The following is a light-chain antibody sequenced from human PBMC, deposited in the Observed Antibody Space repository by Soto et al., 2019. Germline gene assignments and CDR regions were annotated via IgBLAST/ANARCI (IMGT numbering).Light chain of an antibody. J-gene: IGLJ1*01. CDR1: SSDVGGYDY. CDR3: SSYTTSSSYV. Sequence: QSVLTQPASVSGSPGQSITMSCTGTSSDVGGYDYVSWYQQHPGEVPKLIIFEVSSRPAWISNRFSAYKSGNTASLTISGLQAEDEADYYCSSYTTSSSYVFGTGTKVTVL. V-gene: IGLV2-14*01. CDR2: EVS.